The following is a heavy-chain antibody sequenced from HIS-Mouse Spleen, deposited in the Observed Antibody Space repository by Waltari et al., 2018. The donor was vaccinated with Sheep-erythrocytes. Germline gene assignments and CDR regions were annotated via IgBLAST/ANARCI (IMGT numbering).Heavy chain of an antibody. J-gene: IGHJ4*02. V-gene: IGHV3-21*01. CDR1: GFTFSSYS. CDR2: ISSSSSYI. Sequence: EVQLLESGGGLVQPGGSLRLSCAASGFTFSSYSMNWVRQAPGKWLEWVSSISSSSSYIYYADSVKGRFTISRDNAKNSLYLQMNSLRAEDTAVYYCARGAKSSGETRIIDYWGQGTLVTVSS. D-gene: IGHD7-27*01. CDR3: ARGAKSSGETRIIDY.